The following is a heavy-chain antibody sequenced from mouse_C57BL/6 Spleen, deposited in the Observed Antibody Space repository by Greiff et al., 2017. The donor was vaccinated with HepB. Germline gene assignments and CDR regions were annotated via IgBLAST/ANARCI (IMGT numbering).Heavy chain of an antibody. CDR2: IDPSDSYT. CDR1: GYTFTSYW. V-gene: IGHV1-59*01. Sequence: VKLQQPGAELVRPGTSVKLSCKASGYTFTSYWMHWVKQRPGQGLEWIGVIDPSDSYTNYNQKFKGKATLTVDTSSSTAYMQLSSLTSEDSAVYYCARRAGDLYAMDYWGQGTSVTVSS. CDR3: ARRAGDLYAMDY. J-gene: IGHJ4*01.